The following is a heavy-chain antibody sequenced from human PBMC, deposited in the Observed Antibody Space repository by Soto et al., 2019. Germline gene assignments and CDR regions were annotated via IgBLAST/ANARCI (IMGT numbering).Heavy chain of an antibody. D-gene: IGHD5-12*01. CDR1: GGTFSSYT. J-gene: IGHJ4*02. Sequence: QVQLVQSGAEVKKPGSSVKVSCKASGGTFSSYTISWVRQAPGQGLEWMGRIIPILGIANYAQKFQGRVTITANKSTSTAYMELSRLSSEDTAVYSCALVRGYSGYDASGDYWGQGTLVTVSS. V-gene: IGHV1-69*02. CDR2: IIPILGIA. CDR3: ALVRGYSGYDASGDY.